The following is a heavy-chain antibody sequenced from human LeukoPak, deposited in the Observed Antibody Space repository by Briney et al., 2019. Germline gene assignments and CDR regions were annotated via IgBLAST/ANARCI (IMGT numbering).Heavy chain of an antibody. Sequence: SGTLSLTCAVSGGSISSSNWWSWVRQPPGKGLEWIGEIYHSGSTNYNPSLKSRVTISVDKSKNQFSLKLSSVTAADTAVYYCASLTMVRGAGDDYWGQGTLVTVSS. V-gene: IGHV4-4*02. CDR3: ASLTMVRGAGDDY. CDR1: GGSISSSNW. CDR2: IYHSGST. D-gene: IGHD3-10*01. J-gene: IGHJ4*02.